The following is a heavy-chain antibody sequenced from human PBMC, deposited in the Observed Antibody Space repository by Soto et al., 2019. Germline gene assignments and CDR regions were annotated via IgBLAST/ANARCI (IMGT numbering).Heavy chain of an antibody. CDR3: AHRRPPPSGVAIIGPTFDY. CDR1: GFSLTTAGVG. J-gene: IGHJ4*02. D-gene: IGHD3-3*01. CDR2: IYWNDDE. Sequence: SGPMLVNPIQALTLTCTFSGFSLTTAGVGVGWIRQPPGKALEWLALIYWNDDERYSPSLKSRLTITKDTSKSQVVLTMTNMDPVDTATYYCAHRRPPPSGVAIIGPTFDYWGQGTLVTVSS. V-gene: IGHV2-5*01.